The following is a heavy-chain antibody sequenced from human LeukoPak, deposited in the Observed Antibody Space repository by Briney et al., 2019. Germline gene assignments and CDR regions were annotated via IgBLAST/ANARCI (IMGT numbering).Heavy chain of an antibody. CDR3: ARGPPTVDCSSTSCYRRYFDY. Sequence: KPSETLSLTCTVSGGSISSYYWSWIRPPPGKGLEWIGYIYYSGSTNYNPSLKSRVTISVDTSKNQFSLKLSSVTAADTAVYYCARGPPTVDCSSTSCYRRYFDYWGQGTLVTVSS. V-gene: IGHV4-59*12. J-gene: IGHJ4*02. D-gene: IGHD2-2*02. CDR1: GGSISSYY. CDR2: IYYSGST.